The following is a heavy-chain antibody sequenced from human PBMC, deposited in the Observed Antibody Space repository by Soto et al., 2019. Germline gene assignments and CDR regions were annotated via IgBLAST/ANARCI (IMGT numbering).Heavy chain of an antibody. V-gene: IGHV1-18*01. D-gene: IGHD2-2*01. J-gene: IGHJ6*02. CDR1: GYTFTSYG. CDR3: ARDRADLVVVPAAFDV. CDR2: ISAYNGNT. Sequence: ASVKVSCKASGYTFTSYGISWVRQAPGQGLEWMGWISAYNGNTNYAQKLQGRVTMTTDTSTSTAYMELRSLRSDDTAVYFCARDRADLVVVPAAFDVWGQGNTVTVSS.